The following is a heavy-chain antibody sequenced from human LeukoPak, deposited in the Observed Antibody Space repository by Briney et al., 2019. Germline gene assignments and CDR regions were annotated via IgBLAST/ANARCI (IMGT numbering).Heavy chain of an antibody. CDR3: AREPHSSGWSLNWFDP. Sequence: KPSQTLSLTCTVSGGSISSGDYYWSWIRQPPGKGLEWIGYIYYSGSTYYNPSLKSRVTISVDTSKNQFSLKLSSVTAADTAVYYCAREPHSSGWSLNWFDPWGQGTLVTVSS. CDR2: IYYSGST. D-gene: IGHD6-19*01. J-gene: IGHJ5*02. CDR1: GGSISSGDYY. V-gene: IGHV4-30-4*01.